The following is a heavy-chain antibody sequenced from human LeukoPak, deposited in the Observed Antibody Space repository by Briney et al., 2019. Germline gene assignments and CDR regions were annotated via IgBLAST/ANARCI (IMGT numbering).Heavy chain of an antibody. J-gene: IGHJ4*02. V-gene: IGHV3-23*01. D-gene: IGHD6-6*01. Sequence: PGGSLRLSCAASGFTFSNSAMSWVRQAPGRGLEWVSAISGSGDSTYYADSVKGRFTISRDNSKNTLYLQMNSLRAEDTAVYYCANTRPLDHWGQGTLVTVSS. CDR3: ANTRPLDH. CDR1: GFTFSNSA. CDR2: ISGSGDST.